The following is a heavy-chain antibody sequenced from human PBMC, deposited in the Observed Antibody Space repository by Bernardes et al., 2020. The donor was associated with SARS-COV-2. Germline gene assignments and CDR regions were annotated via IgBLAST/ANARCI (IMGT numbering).Heavy chain of an antibody. CDR1: GGSISSYY. CDR3: SRAGCSSTSCYNNMDV. CDR2: IYTSGST. Sequence: SETLSLTCPVSGGSISSYYWSWIRQPAGKGLEWIGRIYTSGSTNYNPSLKSRVTMSVDTSKNQFSLKLSSVTAADTAVYYCSRAGCSSTSCYNNMDVWGQGTTVTVSS. V-gene: IGHV4-4*07. D-gene: IGHD2-2*02. J-gene: IGHJ6*02.